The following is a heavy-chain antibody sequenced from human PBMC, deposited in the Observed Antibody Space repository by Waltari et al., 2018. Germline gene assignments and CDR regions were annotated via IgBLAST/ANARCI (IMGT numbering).Heavy chain of an antibody. Sequence: QVQLVESGGGVVQPGRSLRLSCAASGFTFSSYAMHWVRPAPGKGLEWVAVISYDGSNKYYADSVKGRFTISRDNSKNTLYLQMNSLRAEDTAVYYCARAKSYYYGSGSHRMDVWGKGTTVTISS. V-gene: IGHV3-30-3*01. CDR3: ARAKSYYYGSGSHRMDV. CDR1: GFTFSSYA. J-gene: IGHJ6*04. CDR2: ISYDGSNK. D-gene: IGHD3-10*01.